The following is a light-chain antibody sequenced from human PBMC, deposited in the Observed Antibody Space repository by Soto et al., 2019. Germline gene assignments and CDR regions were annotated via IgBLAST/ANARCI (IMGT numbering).Light chain of an antibody. J-gene: IGKJ1*01. Sequence: EIVMTQSPATLSVSPGERATLSCRASQSIRSNLAWYQQKPGQPPRLLIYAASTRATGFPDRFSGSGSGTEFTLTISSLQSEDFAVYYCQQYYNWPRTFGQGTKVEIK. CDR3: QQYYNWPRT. CDR2: AAS. V-gene: IGKV3-15*01. CDR1: QSIRSN.